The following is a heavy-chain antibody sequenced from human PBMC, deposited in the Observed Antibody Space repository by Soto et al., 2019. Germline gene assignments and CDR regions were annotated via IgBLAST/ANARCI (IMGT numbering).Heavy chain of an antibody. J-gene: IGHJ4*02. V-gene: IGHV3-30*18. CDR2: ISYDGSNK. Sequence: GGSLRLSCAASGFTFSSYGMHWVRQAPGKGLEWVAVISYDGSNKYYADSVKGRFTISRDNSKNTLYLQMNSLRAEDTAVYYCAKDSGYGDYVGYYFDYWGQGTLVTVSS. CDR3: AKDSGYGDYVGYYFDY. CDR1: GFTFSSYG. D-gene: IGHD4-17*01.